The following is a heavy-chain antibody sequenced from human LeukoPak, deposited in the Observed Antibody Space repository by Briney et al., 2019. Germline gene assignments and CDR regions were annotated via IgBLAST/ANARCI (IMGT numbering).Heavy chain of an antibody. J-gene: IGHJ4*02. CDR1: GFTFSSYA. CDR2: ISGSGGST. V-gene: IGHV3-23*01. Sequence: TGGSLRLSCAASGFTFSSYAMSWVRQAPGKGLEWVSAISGSGGSTYYADSVKGRFTISRDNSKNTLYLQMNSLRAEDTAVYYCAKSPRGSGSYYRYYFDYWGQGTLVTVSS. CDR3: AKSPRGSGSYYRYYFDY. D-gene: IGHD3-10*01.